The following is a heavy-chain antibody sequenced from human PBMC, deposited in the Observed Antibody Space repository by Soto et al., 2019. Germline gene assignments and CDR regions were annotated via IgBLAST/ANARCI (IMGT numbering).Heavy chain of an antibody. J-gene: IGHJ6*02. CDR3: ASDSSGYSSGWYLSGRVGYYYYGMDV. CDR2: VSDSGST. Sequence: SETLSLTCTVSGGSIRSNNYYWDWIRQPPGKGLEWIGSVSDSGSTYYNPSLKSRVTISVDTSKNQFSLKLSSVTAADTAVYYCASDSSGYSSGWYLSGRVGYYYYGMDVWGQGTTVTVSS. CDR1: GGSIRSNNYY. D-gene: IGHD6-19*01. V-gene: IGHV4-39*01.